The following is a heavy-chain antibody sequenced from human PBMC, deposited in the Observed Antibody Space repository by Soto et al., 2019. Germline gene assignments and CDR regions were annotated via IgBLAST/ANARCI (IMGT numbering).Heavy chain of an antibody. D-gene: IGHD5-18*01. V-gene: IGHV3-30-3*01. Sequence: LRLSCAASGFTFSSYAMHWVRQAPGKGLEWVAVISYDGSNKYYADSVKGRFTISRDNSKNTLYLQMNSLRAEDTAVYYCARERDTAMDPLHYYYYGMDVWGQGTTVTVSS. J-gene: IGHJ6*02. CDR1: GFTFSSYA. CDR2: ISYDGSNK. CDR3: ARERDTAMDPLHYYYYGMDV.